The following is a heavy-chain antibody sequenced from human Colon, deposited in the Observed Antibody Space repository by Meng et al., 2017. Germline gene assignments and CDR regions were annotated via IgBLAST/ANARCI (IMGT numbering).Heavy chain of an antibody. J-gene: IGHJ2*01. CDR3: AKGGHFSFFDV. D-gene: IGHD3-16*02. V-gene: IGHV3-23*04. CDR1: GLIFSSYA. Sequence: VQLVGSGGGLVKPGGSLRLSCAASGLIFSSYAMTWVRQAPGKGLEWVSTISGRGDDPFYADSVKGQFTISRDNSKNTVYLQMNSLRADDTALYYCAKGGHFSFFDVWGRGTLVTVSS. CDR2: ISGRGDDP.